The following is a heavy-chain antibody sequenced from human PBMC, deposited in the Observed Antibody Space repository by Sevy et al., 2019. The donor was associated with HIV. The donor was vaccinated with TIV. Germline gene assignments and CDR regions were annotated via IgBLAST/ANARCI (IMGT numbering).Heavy chain of an antibody. D-gene: IGHD2-2*02. Sequence: GGSLRLSCAASGFTFDDYAMHWVRQAPGKGLEWVSGISWNSGSIGYADSVKGRFTISRDNAKNSLYLQMNSLRAEDTALYYCAKGLYCSSTSCYKDPIFDYWGQGTLVTVSS. J-gene: IGHJ4*02. V-gene: IGHV3-9*01. CDR3: AKGLYCSSTSCYKDPIFDY. CDR2: ISWNSGSI. CDR1: GFTFDDYA.